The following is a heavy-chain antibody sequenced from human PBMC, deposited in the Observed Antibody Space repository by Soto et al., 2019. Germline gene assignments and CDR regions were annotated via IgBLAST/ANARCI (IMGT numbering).Heavy chain of an antibody. V-gene: IGHV4-59*08. Sequence: SETLSLTCTVSGGSISSYYWSWIRQPPGKGLEWIGYIYYSGSTNYNPSLKSRVTISVDTSKNQFSLKLSSVTAADTAVYYCARLSSSYCSGGSCYSGDYYYYYMDVWGKGTTVTVSS. D-gene: IGHD2-15*01. CDR1: GGSISSYY. J-gene: IGHJ6*03. CDR2: IYYSGST. CDR3: ARLSSSYCSGGSCYSGDYYYYYMDV.